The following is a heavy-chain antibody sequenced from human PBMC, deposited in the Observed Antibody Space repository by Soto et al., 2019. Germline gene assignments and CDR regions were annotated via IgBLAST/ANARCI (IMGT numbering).Heavy chain of an antibody. CDR1: GFSFSTFC. Sequence: EVQLVESGGDLVQPGGSLRLSCAASGFSFSTFCMHWVRQAPGKGLVWVSRINPEETTTTYADSVRGRFTISRDNAKNTLYLQMNSLRADDTAVYYCARGGLEPVDYWGQGTLVTVFS. CDR2: INPEETTT. D-gene: IGHD2-2*01. CDR3: ARGGLEPVDY. V-gene: IGHV3-74*01. J-gene: IGHJ4*02.